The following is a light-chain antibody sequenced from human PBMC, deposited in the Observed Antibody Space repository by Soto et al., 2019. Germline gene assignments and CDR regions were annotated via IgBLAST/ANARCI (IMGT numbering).Light chain of an antibody. V-gene: IGKV3-20*01. Sequence: EMVFTQVPGTLSLSPGGRATLSVRASQSVSNNYLAWYQQKPGQAPRLLIYGASNRATGIPDRFSGSGSGTDFTLTISRLEPEDFAVYYCQQYGSSGTFGQGTKVDIK. CDR1: QSVSNNY. CDR3: QQYGSSGT. CDR2: GAS. J-gene: IGKJ1*01.